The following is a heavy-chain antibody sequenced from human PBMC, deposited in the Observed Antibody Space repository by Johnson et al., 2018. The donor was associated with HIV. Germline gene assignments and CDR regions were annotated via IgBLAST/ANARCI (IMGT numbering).Heavy chain of an antibody. Sequence: VQLVESGGGLVQPGGSLRLSCAASGFTFSNYAMSWVRQAPGKGLAWVSTIRGSGGSTYYADSVKGRFTLARDKSKKSLYLQMNSRRAVDTAVYYCARGKGWLDAFDMWGQGTMVTVSS. J-gene: IGHJ3*02. CDR3: ARGKGWLDAFDM. V-gene: IGHV3-23*04. D-gene: IGHD3-22*01. CDR2: IRGSGGST. CDR1: GFTFSNYA.